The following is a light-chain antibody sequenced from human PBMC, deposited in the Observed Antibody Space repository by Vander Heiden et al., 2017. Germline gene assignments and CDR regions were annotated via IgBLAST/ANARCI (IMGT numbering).Light chain of an antibody. V-gene: IGKV1-5*03. J-gene: IGKJ2*01. CDR1: QSISSW. Sequence: DIQMTPSPSTLSASVGDRVTITCRASQSISSWLAWYQQKPGKAPKRLIYKASSLESGVPSRFSGSGSGTEFTLTISSLQPDDFATYYCQQYNSYSPYTFGQGTKLEIK. CDR2: KAS. CDR3: QQYNSYSPYT.